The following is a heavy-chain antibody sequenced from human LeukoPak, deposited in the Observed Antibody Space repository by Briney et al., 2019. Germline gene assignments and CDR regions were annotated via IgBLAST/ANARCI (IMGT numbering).Heavy chain of an antibody. D-gene: IGHD5-18*01. Sequence: PSETLSLTCTVSGGSISSSSYYWGWIRQPPGKGLEWIGSIYYSGSTYYNPSLKSRVTISVDTSKNQFSLKLSSVTAADTAVYYCARLRYKAFDYWGQGILVTVSS. J-gene: IGHJ4*02. CDR2: IYYSGST. V-gene: IGHV4-39*01. CDR3: ARLRYKAFDY. CDR1: GGSISSSSYY.